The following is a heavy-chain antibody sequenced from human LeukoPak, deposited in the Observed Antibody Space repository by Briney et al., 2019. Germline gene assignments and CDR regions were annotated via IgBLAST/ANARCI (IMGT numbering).Heavy chain of an antibody. CDR3: ARRAGGYSHPYDY. V-gene: IGHV3-53*01. D-gene: IGHD4-23*01. CDR2: IYSGGTT. CDR1: GFIFSSYG. J-gene: IGHJ4*02. Sequence: GGSLRLSCAASGFIFSSYGMHWVRQAPGKGLEWVSLIYSGGTTYYADSVKGRFTISRDNSKNTLYLQMNSLRAEDTAVYYCARRAGGYSHPYDYWGQGILVTVSS.